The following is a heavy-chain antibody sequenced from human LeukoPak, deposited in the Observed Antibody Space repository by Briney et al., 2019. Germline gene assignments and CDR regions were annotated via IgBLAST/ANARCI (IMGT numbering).Heavy chain of an antibody. CDR3: ATYTTSIAGATVPEFDY. CDR1: GFTFSSYA. J-gene: IGHJ4*02. Sequence: GGSLRLSCAASGFTFSSYAMSWVRQAPGEGLGWVSAISGSGGSTYYADSVRGRFTISRDNSKNTLYLQMNSLRAEDTAVYYCATYTTSIAGATVPEFDYWGQGTLVTVSS. V-gene: IGHV3-23*01. D-gene: IGHD6-19*01. CDR2: ISGSGGST.